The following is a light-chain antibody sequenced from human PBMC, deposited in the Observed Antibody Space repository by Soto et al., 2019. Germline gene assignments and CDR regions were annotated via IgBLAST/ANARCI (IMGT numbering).Light chain of an antibody. J-gene: IGKJ1*01. CDR3: QQYGSSPQT. Sequence: EIVLTQSPGTLSLSPGERPTLSCRASQSVSSSYLAWYQQKPGQAPRLLIYGASSRATGIPDRFSGSGSGTDFTLTIRRLEPEDFALYSCQQYGSSPQTFGQGTKVEIK. CDR1: QSVSSSY. V-gene: IGKV3-20*01. CDR2: GAS.